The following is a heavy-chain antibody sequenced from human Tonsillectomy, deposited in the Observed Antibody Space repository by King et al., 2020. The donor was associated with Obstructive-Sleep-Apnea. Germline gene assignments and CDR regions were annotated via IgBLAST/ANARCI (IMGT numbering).Heavy chain of an antibody. CDR3: ARDHGRWDWSTGY. CDR2: IKQDGSEK. CDR1: GFTFSNYW. V-gene: IGHV3-7*03. J-gene: IGHJ4*02. Sequence: VQLVESGGGLVQPGGSLRLSCAASGFTFSNYWMSWVRQAPGKGLEWVANIKQDGSEKYYVDSVKGRYTISRDNAKNSLNLQMNSLRAVDTAVYYCARDHGRWDWSTGYWGQGTLVTVSS. D-gene: IGHD3/OR15-3a*01.